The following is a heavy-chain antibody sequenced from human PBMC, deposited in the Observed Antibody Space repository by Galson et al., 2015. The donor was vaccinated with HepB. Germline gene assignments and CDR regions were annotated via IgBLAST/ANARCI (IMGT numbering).Heavy chain of an antibody. CDR3: ARGPPRYCSGGSCYSCDY. V-gene: IGHV1-69*06. J-gene: IGHJ4*02. Sequence: SVKVSCKASGGTFSSYAISWVRQAPGQGLEWMGEIIPIFGTANYAQKFQGRVTITADKSTSTAYMELSSLRSEDTAVYYCARGPPRYCSGGSCYSCDYWGQGTLVTVSS. CDR1: GGTFSSYA. D-gene: IGHD2-15*01. CDR2: IIPIFGTA.